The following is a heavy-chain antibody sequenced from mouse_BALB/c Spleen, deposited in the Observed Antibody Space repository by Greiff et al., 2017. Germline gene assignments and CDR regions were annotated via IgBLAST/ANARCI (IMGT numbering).Heavy chain of an antibody. V-gene: IGHV1S81*02. J-gene: IGHJ4*01. Sequence: QVQLKQPGAELVKPGASVKLSCKASGYTFTSYYMYWVKQRPGQGLEWIGGINPSNGGTNFNEKFKSKATLTVDKSSSTAYMQLSSLTSEDSAVYYCTRWMDYYAMDYWGQGTSVTVSS. D-gene: IGHD2-3*01. CDR2: INPSNGGT. CDR3: TRWMDYYAMDY. CDR1: GYTFTSYY.